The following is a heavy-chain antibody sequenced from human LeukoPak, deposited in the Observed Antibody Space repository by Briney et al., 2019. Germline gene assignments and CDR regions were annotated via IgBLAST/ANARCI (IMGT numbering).Heavy chain of an antibody. CDR2: ISSSGSTI. J-gene: IGHJ6*04. Sequence: GGSLRLSCAASGFIFSSYEMNWVRQAPGKGLEWVSYISSSGSTIYYADSVKGRFTMSRDNAKNSLPLQMNSLRDEDTAVYYCAELGITMIGGVWGKGTTVTISS. V-gene: IGHV3-48*03. D-gene: IGHD3-10*02. CDR3: AELGITMIGGV. CDR1: GFIFSSYE.